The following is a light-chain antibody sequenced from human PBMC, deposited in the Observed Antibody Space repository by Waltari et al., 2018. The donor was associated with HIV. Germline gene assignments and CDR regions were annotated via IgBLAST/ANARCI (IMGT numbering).Light chain of an antibody. CDR3: ASWDDNLGHWV. CDR2: RND. Sequence: QSVLTQPPSASRTPGQRVLMSCPGNKSNVGHNFVSWFQQVPGGAPKLVIYRNDRLPSGVPDRFSGAKSGSSASLAISGLQSDDEADYFCASWDDNLGHWVFGVGTKLTV. J-gene: IGLJ3*02. V-gene: IGLV1-44*01. CDR1: KSNVGHNF.